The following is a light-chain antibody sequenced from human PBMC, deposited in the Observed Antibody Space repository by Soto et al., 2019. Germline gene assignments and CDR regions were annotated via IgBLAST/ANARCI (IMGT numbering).Light chain of an antibody. Sequence: QSALAQPVSVSGSPGQSITISCTGTSSDVGGYKYVSWYQHHADKAPKLMIYEVSNRPSGVSNRFSGSKSGNTASLTIYGLQAEDEADYYYSSFSSSTTLYVFGTGTKVTVL. J-gene: IGLJ1*01. CDR3: SSFSSSTTLYV. CDR2: EVS. V-gene: IGLV2-14*01. CDR1: SSDVGGYKY.